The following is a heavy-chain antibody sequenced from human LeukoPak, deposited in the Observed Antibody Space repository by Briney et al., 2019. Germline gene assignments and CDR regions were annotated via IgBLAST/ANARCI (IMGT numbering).Heavy chain of an antibody. D-gene: IGHD2-15*01. J-gene: IGHJ6*02. Sequence: ASVTVSCKATGYTFTRHYIHWIRQAPGQGLEWMGIINPSDGSTNYAQKFQGRVTMTTDTSTSTVYMDLSGLRSEDTAVYYCARGNCSGGSCYFYYYYYYGMDVWGQGTTVTVSS. CDR2: INPSDGST. CDR3: ARGNCSGGSCYFYYYYYYGMDV. V-gene: IGHV1-46*01. CDR1: GYTFTRHY.